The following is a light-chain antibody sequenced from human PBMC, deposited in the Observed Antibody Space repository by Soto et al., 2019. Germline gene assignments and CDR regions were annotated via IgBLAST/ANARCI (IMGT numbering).Light chain of an antibody. V-gene: IGKV3-15*01. CDR2: GAS. J-gene: IGKJ1*01. CDR3: QHYNNWPPWT. Sequence: EIVMMQSPATLSVSPGERATLSCRASQIIANNLAWYQQKPGQAPRLLIYGASTRAPGIPARFSGSGSGTEFTLTISSLQSEDFAMYYCQHYNNWPPWTFGQGTKVDIK. CDR1: QIIANN.